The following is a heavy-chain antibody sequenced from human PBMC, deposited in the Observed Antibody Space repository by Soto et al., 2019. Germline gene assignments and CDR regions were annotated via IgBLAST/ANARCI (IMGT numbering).Heavy chain of an antibody. Sequence: QVQLVESGGGVVQPGRSLRLSCAGSGFTFSSYAMHWVRQAPGKGLEWVAVISYDGNNKNYADSVRGRFTISRDNSKNTLLLQMNSLRAEDTAVYYCAGLYDYYFDCWGQGTRVTVSS. D-gene: IGHD3-16*01. CDR3: AGLYDYYFDC. V-gene: IGHV3-30-3*01. J-gene: IGHJ4*02. CDR2: ISYDGNNK. CDR1: GFTFSSYA.